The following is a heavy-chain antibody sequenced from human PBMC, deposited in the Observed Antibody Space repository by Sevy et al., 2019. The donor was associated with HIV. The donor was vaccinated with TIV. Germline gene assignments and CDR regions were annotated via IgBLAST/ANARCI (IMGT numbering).Heavy chain of an antibody. D-gene: IGHD2-8*01. Sequence: GGSLRLSCAASGFTFSTYDMHWVRQAPGKGLEWVAYIRYDGSNKYHADSVRGRFTISRDNSKNTLYLQMNSLRAEDKAVYYCARGRKTTEEWLEELDYYYGVDVRGQGTTVTVSS. V-gene: IGHV3-30*02. J-gene: IGHJ6*02. CDR2: IRYDGSNK. CDR1: GFTFSTYD. CDR3: ARGRKTTEEWLEELDYYYGVDV.